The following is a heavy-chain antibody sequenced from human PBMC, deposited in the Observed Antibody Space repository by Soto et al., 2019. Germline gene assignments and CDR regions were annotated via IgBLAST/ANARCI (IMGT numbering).Heavy chain of an antibody. V-gene: IGHV1-69*01. J-gene: IGHJ4*02. Sequence: QVQLVQSGAEVKKPGSSAKVSCKASGGTFSSYAISWVRQAPGQGLEWMGGIIPIFGTANYAQKFQGRVTITADESTSTAYMELSSLRSEDTAVYYCARDGFRIQLWLSYFDYWGQGTLVTVSS. D-gene: IGHD5-18*01. CDR3: ARDGFRIQLWLSYFDY. CDR2: IIPIFGTA. CDR1: GGTFSSYA.